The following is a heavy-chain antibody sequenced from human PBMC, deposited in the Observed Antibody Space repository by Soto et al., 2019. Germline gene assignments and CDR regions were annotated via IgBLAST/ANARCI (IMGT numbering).Heavy chain of an antibody. Sequence: QVQLVESGGGVVQPGRSLRLSCAASGFTFSSYAMHWVRQAPGKGLEWVAVISYDGSNKYYADSVKGRFTISRDNSKNTLYLQMNSLRAEDTAVYYCARDDYYDSSGYRWGYYYGMDVWGQGTTVTVSS. V-gene: IGHV3-30-3*01. CDR3: ARDDYYDSSGYRWGYYYGMDV. CDR1: GFTFSSYA. CDR2: ISYDGSNK. D-gene: IGHD3-22*01. J-gene: IGHJ6*02.